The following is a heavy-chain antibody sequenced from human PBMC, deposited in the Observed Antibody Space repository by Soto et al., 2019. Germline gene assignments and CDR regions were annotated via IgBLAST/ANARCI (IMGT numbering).Heavy chain of an antibody. V-gene: IGHV1-69*13. J-gene: IGHJ6*02. CDR2: IIPIIGTA. CDR3: ARVVENYYYYYGMDA. CDR1: GGTFSSYA. D-gene: IGHD6-6*01. Sequence: GASVKVSCKASGGTFSSYAISWVRQAPGQGLEWMGGIIPIIGTANYAQKFQGRVTITADESTSTAYMELSSLRSEDTAVYYCARVVENYYYYYGMDAWGQGTTVTVSS.